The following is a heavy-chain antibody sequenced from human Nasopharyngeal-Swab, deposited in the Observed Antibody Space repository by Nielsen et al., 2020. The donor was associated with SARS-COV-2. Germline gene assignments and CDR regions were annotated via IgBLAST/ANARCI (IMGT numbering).Heavy chain of an antibody. D-gene: IGHD6-6*01. Sequence: SLKISCAASGFTFDDYAMHWVRQAPGKGLEWVSGISWNSGSIGYADSVKGRFTISRDNAKNSLYLQMNCLRAEDTALYYCAKDLDRAEYSSSSHFDYWGQGTLVTVSS. CDR3: AKDLDRAEYSSSSHFDY. V-gene: IGHV3-9*01. CDR2: ISWNSGSI. J-gene: IGHJ4*02. CDR1: GFTFDDYA.